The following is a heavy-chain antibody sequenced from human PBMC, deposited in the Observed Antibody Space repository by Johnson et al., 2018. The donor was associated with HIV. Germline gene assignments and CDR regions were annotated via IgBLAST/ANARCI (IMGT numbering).Heavy chain of an antibody. CDR2: IRYDGSNK. J-gene: IGHJ3*02. Sequence: QVQLVESGGGVVQPGGSLRLSCEASGFSFSRYGMHWVRQAPGKGLEWVAFIRYDGSNKYYADSVKGRFTISRDNSKNTLYLQMNSLRAEDTAVYYCAREKIRAFDIWGQGTMVTVSS. V-gene: IGHV3-30*02. CDR3: AREKIRAFDI. CDR1: GFSFSRYG.